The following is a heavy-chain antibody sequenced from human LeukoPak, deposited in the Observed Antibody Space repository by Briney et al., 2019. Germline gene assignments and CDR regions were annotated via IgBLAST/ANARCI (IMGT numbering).Heavy chain of an antibody. V-gene: IGHV1-18*01. CDR2: ISAYNGNI. Sequence: GASVKVSCTASGYTFTSYGISWVRQAPGQGLEWMGCISAYNGNINYAQNLQGRVTITTDKSTSTAYMELRSLRSDDTPVYYCPGAVSYYYGRSGYPTPTDYWGQGTLVSVSS. J-gene: IGHJ4*02. D-gene: IGHD3-22*01. CDR1: GYTFTSYG. CDR3: PGAVSYYYGRSGYPTPTDY.